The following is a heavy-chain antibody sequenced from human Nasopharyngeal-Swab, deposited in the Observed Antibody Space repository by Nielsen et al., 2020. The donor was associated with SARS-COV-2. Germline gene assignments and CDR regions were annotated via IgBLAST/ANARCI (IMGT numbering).Heavy chain of an antibody. V-gene: IGHV3-23*01. Sequence: GESLKISCAASGFTFGTYWMTWVRQAPGKGLEWVSSIRVSGDTTYYADSVKGRFTISRDSSKNTLYLQMNSLRAEDTALYYCAKVKSGTSYDAFDIWGQGTMVTVSS. CDR1: GFTFGTYW. J-gene: IGHJ3*02. CDR2: IRVSGDTT. D-gene: IGHD1-26*01. CDR3: AKVKSGTSYDAFDI.